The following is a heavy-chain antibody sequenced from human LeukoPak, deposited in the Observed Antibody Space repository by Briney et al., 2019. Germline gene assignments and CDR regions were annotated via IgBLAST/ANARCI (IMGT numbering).Heavy chain of an antibody. V-gene: IGHV1-69*13. CDR3: ARDGHNYYDSSGYYSCDY. CDR1: GYTFINYG. Sequence: SVTVSCKASGYTFINYGISWVRQAPGQGLEWMGGIIPIFGTANYAQKFQGRVTITADESTSTAYMELSSLRSEDTAVYYCARDGHNYYDSSGYYSCDYWGQGTLVTVSS. D-gene: IGHD3-22*01. J-gene: IGHJ4*02. CDR2: IIPIFGTA.